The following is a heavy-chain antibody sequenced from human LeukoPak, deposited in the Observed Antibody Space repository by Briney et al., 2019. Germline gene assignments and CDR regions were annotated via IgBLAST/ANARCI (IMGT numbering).Heavy chain of an antibody. CDR1: GFTVSSNY. V-gene: IGHV3-66*01. D-gene: IGHD5-18*01. J-gene: IGHJ4*02. CDR3: ARVDGYGYNEVPNYFDY. CDR2: IYSGGST. Sequence: QAGGSLRLSCAASGFTVSSNYMSWVRQAPGKGLEWVSVIYSGGSTYYADSVKGRFTISRDNSKNTLYLQMNSLRAEDTAVYYCARVDGYGYNEVPNYFDYWGQGTPVTVSS.